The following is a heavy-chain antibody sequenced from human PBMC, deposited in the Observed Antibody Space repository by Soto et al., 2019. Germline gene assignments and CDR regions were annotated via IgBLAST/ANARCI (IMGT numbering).Heavy chain of an antibody. CDR2: ISSTGAYT. CDR1: GFPFSDYY. J-gene: IGHJ4*02. CDR3: ARDPSRRSPPDY. Sequence: QVQVVESGGGLVRPGGALRLSRVASGFPFSDYYMTWFRQAPGKGPEWVAYISSTGAYTNYADSVKGRFTIARDNTMNSVYLQMSSLRDVDTGVYYCARDPSRRSPPDYWGQGTLVTVSS. V-gene: IGHV3-11*05.